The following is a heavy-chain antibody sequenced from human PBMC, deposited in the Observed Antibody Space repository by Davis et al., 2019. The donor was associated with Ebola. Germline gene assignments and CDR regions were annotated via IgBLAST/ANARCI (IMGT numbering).Heavy chain of an antibody. Sequence: GASLITSCASSGFTLSDYYMRWIRQAPGQGLEWVSYISSSGSTIYYADPVKGRFIISRDNAKNSLYLQMSSLRDEDTAVYYCARGYYYGMDVWGQGTTVTVSS. CDR3: ARGYYYGMDV. CDR2: ISSSGSTI. J-gene: IGHJ6*02. CDR1: GFTLSDYY. V-gene: IGHV3-11*04.